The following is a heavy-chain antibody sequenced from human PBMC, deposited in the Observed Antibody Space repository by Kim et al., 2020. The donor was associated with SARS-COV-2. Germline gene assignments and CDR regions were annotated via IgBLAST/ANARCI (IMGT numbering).Heavy chain of an antibody. J-gene: IGHJ4*02. Sequence: SETLSLTCTVSGGSISSSSYYWGWIRQPPGKGLEWIGSIYYSGSTYYNPSLKSRVTMSVDTSKNQFSLKLSSVTAADTAVYYCASHSLRRDVDYWGRGTLVTVSS. V-gene: IGHV4-39*01. CDR3: ASHSLRRDVDY. CDR2: IYYSGST. CDR1: GGSISSSSYY. D-gene: IGHD4-17*01.